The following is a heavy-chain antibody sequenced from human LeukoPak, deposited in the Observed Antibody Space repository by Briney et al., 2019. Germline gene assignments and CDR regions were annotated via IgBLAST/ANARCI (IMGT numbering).Heavy chain of an antibody. CDR3: ANRGSDFRALEY. V-gene: IGHV3-23*01. D-gene: IGHD3-3*01. CDR2: ITDSGGAT. Sequence: GGSLRLSCAASRFAFSNYVMNWVRQPPGEGLEWVSSITDSGGATYYADSMKGRFTISRDNSKNTLYLQMTSLKAEDTAVYYCANRGSDFRALEYWGQGTPVTVSS. CDR1: RFAFSNYV. J-gene: IGHJ4*02.